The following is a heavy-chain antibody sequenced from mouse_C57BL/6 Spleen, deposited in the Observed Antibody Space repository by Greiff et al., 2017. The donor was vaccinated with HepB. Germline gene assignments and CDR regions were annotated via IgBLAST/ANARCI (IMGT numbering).Heavy chain of an antibody. CDR2: INPNNGGT. CDR3: ARLIYYGNYAWFAY. J-gene: IGHJ3*01. D-gene: IGHD2-1*01. Sequence: EVQLQQSGPELVKPGASVKISCKASGYTFTDYYMNWVKQSHGKSLEWIGDINPNNGGTNYNQKFKGKATLTVDKSSSTAYMELSSLTSEDSAVYYCARLIYYGNYAWFAYWGQGTLVTVSA. CDR1: GYTFTDYY. V-gene: IGHV1-26*01.